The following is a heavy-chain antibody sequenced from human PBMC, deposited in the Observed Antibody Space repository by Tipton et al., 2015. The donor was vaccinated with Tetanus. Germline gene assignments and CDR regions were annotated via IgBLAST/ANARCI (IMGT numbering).Heavy chain of an antibody. CDR2: ISAYTGNT. CDR1: GYTFTTYG. D-gene: IGHD3-3*01. V-gene: IGHV1-18*01. CDR3: ARANFDFSKKGPFDS. Sequence: QSGAEVKKPGASVKVSCKASGYTFTTYGISWVRQAPGQGLEWMGWISAYTGNTNYAQKFQGRVTMTTDTSATTAYMELRNLRSDDTAVYYCARANFDFSKKGPFDSWGQGILVIVSA. J-gene: IGHJ4*02.